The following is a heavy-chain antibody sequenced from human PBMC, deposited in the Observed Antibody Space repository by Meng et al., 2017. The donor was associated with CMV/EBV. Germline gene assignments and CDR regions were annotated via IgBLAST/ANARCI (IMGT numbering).Heavy chain of an antibody. Sequence: GSLRLSCTVSGGSISSSGYYWGWIRQPPGKGLEWIGSIYYSGTTYYNPSLKSRVTISVDTSKNQFSLKLSSVTAADTAVYYCARDLGSRITIFGVVTSGNWFDPWGQGTLVTVSS. D-gene: IGHD3-3*01. V-gene: IGHV4-39*07. CDR2: IYYSGTT. CDR3: ARDLGSRITIFGVVTSGNWFDP. J-gene: IGHJ5*02. CDR1: GGSISSSGYY.